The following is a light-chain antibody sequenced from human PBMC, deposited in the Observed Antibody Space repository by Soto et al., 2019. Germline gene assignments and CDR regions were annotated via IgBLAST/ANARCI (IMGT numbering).Light chain of an antibody. CDR1: QSVSSN. J-gene: IGKJ1*01. CDR2: GAS. CDR3: QQYNNWPRT. V-gene: IGKV3-15*01. Sequence: EIVMTQSPATLSVSPGERATLCFRASQSVSSNLACYQQKPGQAPRLLIYGASTRATGIPARFSGSGSGTEFTLTISSLQSEDFAVYYCQQYNNWPRTFGQGTKVDIK.